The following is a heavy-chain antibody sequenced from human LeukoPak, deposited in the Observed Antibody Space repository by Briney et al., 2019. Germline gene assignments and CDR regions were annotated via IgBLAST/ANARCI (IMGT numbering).Heavy chain of an antibody. CDR2: IYHSGST. CDR1: GGSISSSNW. Sequence: SETLSLTCAVSGGSISSSNWWSWVRQPPGKGLEWIGEIYHSGSTNYNPSLKSRVTISVDKSKNQFSLKLSSVTAADTAVYYCARVGGSGSYYLHDAFDIWGQGTMVTVSS. J-gene: IGHJ3*02. D-gene: IGHD3-10*01. CDR3: ARVGGSGSYYLHDAFDI. V-gene: IGHV4-4*02.